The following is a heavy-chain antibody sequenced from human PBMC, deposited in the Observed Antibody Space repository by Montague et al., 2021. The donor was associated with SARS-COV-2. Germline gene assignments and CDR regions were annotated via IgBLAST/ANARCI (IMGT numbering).Heavy chain of an antibody. Sequence: SETLSLTCVVSGDSISTDNWWTGVRLPPGKGLVGFVEIYHTGSTKYKPSPNSRLSMSFDKSSNKFSLRLTSVMAAETAVYYRARRGGGRSDLAYWGQGTLVTVSS. CDR3: ARRGGGRSDLAY. CDR2: IYHTGST. CDR1: GDSISTDNW. V-gene: IGHV4-4*02. J-gene: IGHJ4*02. D-gene: IGHD1-26*01.